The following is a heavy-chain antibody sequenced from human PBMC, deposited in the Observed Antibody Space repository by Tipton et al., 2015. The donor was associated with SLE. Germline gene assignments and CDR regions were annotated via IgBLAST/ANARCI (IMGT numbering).Heavy chain of an antibody. V-gene: IGHV5-10-1*01. CDR3: ASLLTGAQGPGAFDI. CDR2: IDPSDSYT. J-gene: IGHJ3*02. D-gene: IGHD1-14*01. CDR1: GYSFTSYW. Sequence: QLVQSGPEVKKPGESLRISCKGSGYSFTSYWISWVRQMPGKGLEWMGRIDPSDSYTNYSPSFQGHVTISADKSISTAYLQWSSLKASGTAMYYCASLLTGAQGPGAFDIWGQGTMVTVSS.